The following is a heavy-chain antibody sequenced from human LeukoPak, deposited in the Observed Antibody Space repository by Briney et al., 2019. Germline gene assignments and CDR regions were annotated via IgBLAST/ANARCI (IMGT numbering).Heavy chain of an antibody. Sequence: PGGSLRLSCAASGFTVSSNYMSWVRQAPGKGLEWVSAISASGGSTYYADSVKGRFTISRDNSKNTLFLQMNSLRAEDTAVYYCARSTTHPYYNYMDVWGKGTTVTLSS. D-gene: IGHD4-17*01. CDR1: GFTVSSNY. CDR3: ARSTTHPYYNYMDV. V-gene: IGHV3-23*01. J-gene: IGHJ6*03. CDR2: ISASGGST.